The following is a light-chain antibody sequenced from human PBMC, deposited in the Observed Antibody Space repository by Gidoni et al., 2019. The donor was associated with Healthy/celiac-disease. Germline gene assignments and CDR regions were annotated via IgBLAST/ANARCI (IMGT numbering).Light chain of an antibody. Sequence: DIVLTQSPGTLSLSPGERATLYCRASQSVSSSYLAWYQQKPGQAPRLLIYGASSRATGIPDRFSGSGSGTDFTLTISRLEPEDFAVYYFQQYGSSPNTFGHGTKLEFK. CDR2: GAS. CDR1: QSVSSSY. J-gene: IGKJ2*01. CDR3: QQYGSSPNT. V-gene: IGKV3-20*01.